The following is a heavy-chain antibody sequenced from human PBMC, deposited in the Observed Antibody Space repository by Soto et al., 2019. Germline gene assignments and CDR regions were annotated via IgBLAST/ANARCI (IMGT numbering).Heavy chain of an antibody. Sequence: GASVKVSCKASGGTFSSYAISWVRQAPGQGLEWMGGIIPIFGTANYAQKFQGRVTITADESTSTAYMELSSLRSEDTAVYYCARTKTTVTTNLVPFDYWGQGTLVTVSS. CDR2: IIPIFGTA. D-gene: IGHD4-17*01. CDR3: ARTKTTVTTNLVPFDY. CDR1: GGTFSSYA. V-gene: IGHV1-69*13. J-gene: IGHJ4*02.